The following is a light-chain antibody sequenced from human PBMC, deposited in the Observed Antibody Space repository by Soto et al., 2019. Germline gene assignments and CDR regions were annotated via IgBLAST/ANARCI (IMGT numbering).Light chain of an antibody. CDR1: QSISSY. V-gene: IGKV1-39*01. CDR3: QQSYSTPRA. J-gene: IGKJ1*01. CDR2: AAS. Sequence: DIQMTQSPSSLSASVGDRVTITCRASQSISSYLNWYRQKPGKAPKLLIYAASSLQSGVPSRFRGSGSGTDFPPTISSLQPEDFAPYYCQQSYSTPRAFGQGTKAEIK.